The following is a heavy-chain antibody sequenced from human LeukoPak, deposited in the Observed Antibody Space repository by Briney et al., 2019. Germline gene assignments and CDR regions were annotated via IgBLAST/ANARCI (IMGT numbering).Heavy chain of an antibody. V-gene: IGHV3-23*01. CDR1: GFTFTSYA. D-gene: IGHD3-3*01. Sequence: GGSLRLSCAASGFTFTSYAMNWVRQAPGKGLEWASRISDGTAGTYYADSVKGRFTISRDNSKNTLYLQMNSLRAEDTAVYYCARASGLRSFTLISWGLGTLVTVSS. CDR3: ARASGLRSFTLIS. CDR2: ISDGTAGT. J-gene: IGHJ5*02.